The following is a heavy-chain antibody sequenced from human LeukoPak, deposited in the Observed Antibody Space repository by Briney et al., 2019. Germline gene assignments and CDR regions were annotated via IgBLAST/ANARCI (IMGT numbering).Heavy chain of an antibody. D-gene: IGHD6-6*01. J-gene: IGHJ4*02. CDR1: GGSISSSSYY. CDR3: ARGKLRIAARAAFDY. Sequence: PSETLSLTCTVSGGSISSSSYYWGWIRQPPGKGLEWIGEINHSGSTNYNPSLKSRVTISVDTSKNQFSLKLSSVTAADTAVYYCARGKLRIAARAAFDYWGQGTLVTVSS. V-gene: IGHV4-39*07. CDR2: INHSGST.